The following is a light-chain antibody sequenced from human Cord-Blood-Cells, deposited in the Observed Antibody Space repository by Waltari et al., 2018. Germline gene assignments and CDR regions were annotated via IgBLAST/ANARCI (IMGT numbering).Light chain of an antibody. V-gene: IGLV2-14*01. CDR1: SSDVGGYNY. J-gene: IGLJ2*01. CDR3: SSYTSSSVV. CDR2: DVS. Sequence: QSALTQPASVSGSPGQSITISCTGTSSDVGGYNYVSWYQQTPGKAPKLMIYDVSNRPSGVSNRCAGSKSGNTASLTISGLQAEDEADYYCSSYTSSSVVFGGGTKLTVL.